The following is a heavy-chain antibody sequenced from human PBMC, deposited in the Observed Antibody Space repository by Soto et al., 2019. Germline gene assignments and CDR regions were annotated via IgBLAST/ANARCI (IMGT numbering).Heavy chain of an antibody. Sequence: SGKVSCKASGGTFRSYAISWGRQAPGQGLEWMGGIIPIFGTANYAQKFQGRVTITADESTSTAYMELRSLRSDDTAVYYCARDTDGSGRNNWFDPWGQGTLVTVSS. D-gene: IGHD3-10*01. CDR1: GGTFRSYA. CDR3: ARDTDGSGRNNWFDP. V-gene: IGHV1-69*13. J-gene: IGHJ5*02. CDR2: IIPIFGTA.